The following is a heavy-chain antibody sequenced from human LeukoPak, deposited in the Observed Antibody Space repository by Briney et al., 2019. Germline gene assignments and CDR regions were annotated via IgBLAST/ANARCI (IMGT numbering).Heavy chain of an antibody. D-gene: IGHD1-1*01. J-gene: IGHJ6*02. CDR1: GFTFSSYS. V-gene: IGHV3-21*06. Sequence: PGGSLRLSCAASGFTFSSYSMNWVRQAPGKGLEWVSAISGSGGSTYYADSVKGRFTISRDNDKNTVFLEMNSLRAEDTAVYYCARDGASIDDQYYGLDVWGQGTTVTVSS. CDR2: ISGSGGST. CDR3: ARDGASIDDQYYGLDV.